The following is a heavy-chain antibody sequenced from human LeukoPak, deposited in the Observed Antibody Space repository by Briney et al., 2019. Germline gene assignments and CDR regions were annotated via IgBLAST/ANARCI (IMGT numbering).Heavy chain of an antibody. J-gene: IGHJ4*02. CDR3: VRGFRGYSFDY. V-gene: IGHV4-28*03. Sequence: SETLSLTCAVSGYSISSSNWWGWIRQPPGKGLEWIGYIYYSGSTYYNPSLKSRVTMSIDTSKNQFSLKLSSVTAVDTAVYYCVRGFRGYSFDYWGQGTLVTVSS. CDR1: GYSISSSNW. CDR2: IYYSGST.